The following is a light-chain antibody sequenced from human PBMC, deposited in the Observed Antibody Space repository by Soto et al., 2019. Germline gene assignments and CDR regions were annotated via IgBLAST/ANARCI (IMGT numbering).Light chain of an antibody. CDR3: QQYYSTLLT. CDR1: QSVLYSSNNKNY. CDR2: WAS. J-gene: IGKJ3*01. V-gene: IGKV4-1*01. Sequence: DIVMTQSPDSLAVSLGERATINCKSSQSVLYSSNNKNYLAWYQQKPGQPPKLLIYWASTRESGVPDRFSGSGSGTEFTLTISSLQAEDVAVYYCQQYYSTLLTFGPGTNVDIK.